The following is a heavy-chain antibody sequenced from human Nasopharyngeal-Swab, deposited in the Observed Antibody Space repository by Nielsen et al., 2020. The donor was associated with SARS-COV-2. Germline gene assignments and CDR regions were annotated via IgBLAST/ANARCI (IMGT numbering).Heavy chain of an antibody. J-gene: IGHJ1*01. CDR1: GFTFSRSW. CDR3: ATSGSRCFQV. D-gene: IGHD1-1*01. V-gene: IGHV3-7*05. CDR2: NKEDGSEQ. Sequence: LKICCAGSGFTFSRSWMSWGRQPPGKRLEGVASNKEDGSEQYYVDSVKGRFTIARDNAKNSMYLQMNSLRDEDTGVYYCATSGSRCFQVWGQGTLVTVS.